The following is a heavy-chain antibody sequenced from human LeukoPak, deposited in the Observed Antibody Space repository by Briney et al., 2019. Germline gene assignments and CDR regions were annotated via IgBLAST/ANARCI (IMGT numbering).Heavy chain of an antibody. Sequence: PGGSLRLSCAASGFTFSSYSMNWVRQAPGKGLEWVSAISGSGGSTYYADSVKGRFTTSRDNSKNTLYLQMNSLRAEDTAVYYCAKARTIVLFYYGMDVWGQGTTVTVSS. CDR2: ISGSGGST. CDR1: GFTFSSYS. V-gene: IGHV3-23*01. D-gene: IGHD2/OR15-2a*01. J-gene: IGHJ6*02. CDR3: AKARTIVLFYYGMDV.